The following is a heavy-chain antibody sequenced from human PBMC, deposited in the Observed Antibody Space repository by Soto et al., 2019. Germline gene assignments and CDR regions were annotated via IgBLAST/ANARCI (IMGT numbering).Heavy chain of an antibody. V-gene: IGHV3-23*01. J-gene: IGHJ4*02. CDR3: AKEGGSRIRDPRYFDY. CDR1: GFTFSSYA. CDR2: ISGSGGST. Sequence: GGSLRLSCAASGFTFSSYAMSWVRQAQGKGLEWVSAISGSGGSTYYADSVKGRFTISRDNSKNTLYLQMNSLRAEDTAVYYCAKEGGSRIRDPRYFDYWGQGTLVTVSS. D-gene: IGHD2-15*01.